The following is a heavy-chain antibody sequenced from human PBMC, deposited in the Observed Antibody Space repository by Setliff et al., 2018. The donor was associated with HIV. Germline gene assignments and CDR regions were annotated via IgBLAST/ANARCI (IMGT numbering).Heavy chain of an antibody. V-gene: IGHV1-8*01. J-gene: IGHJ4*02. CDR2: MNPNSGVS. CDR3: LRRATAAEVFDY. Sequence: ASVKVSCKASATFTNVDIHWLRRATGQGLEWMGWMNPNSGVSGYGQKFQGRVTMTTDTSTSTAYMELSNLRSEDTAIYYCLRRATAAEVFDYWGQGTLVTVSS. CDR1: ATFTNVD. D-gene: IGHD6-13*01.